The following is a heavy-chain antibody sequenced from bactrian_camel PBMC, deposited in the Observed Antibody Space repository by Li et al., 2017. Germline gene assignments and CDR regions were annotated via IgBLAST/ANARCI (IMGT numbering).Heavy chain of an antibody. J-gene: IGHJ4*01. CDR1: GFTFSSYD. Sequence: VQLVESGGGSVQSGGSLRLSCAGSGFTFSSYDMSWVRQAPGKGLEWVSAINAGGGSTYYADSVKGRFTISRDNAKNTLFLQMNSLKPEDTAVYYCAAWDMTESVAANYWGQGTQVTVS. D-gene: IGHD1*01. CDR3: AAWDMTESVAANY. V-gene: IGHV3S40*01. CDR2: INAGGGST.